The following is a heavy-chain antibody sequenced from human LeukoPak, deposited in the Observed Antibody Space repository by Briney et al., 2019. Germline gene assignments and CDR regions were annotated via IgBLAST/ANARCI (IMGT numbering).Heavy chain of an antibody. CDR2: ISYEGRTM. Sequence: PGGSLRLSCAGAAFTFSNYGMHWVRQAPGRGLEWVAVISYEGRTMYYADSVKGRFTISRDNAKNSLYLQMNSLRAEDTAVYYCARDDVAVAGTGFDYWGQGTLVTVSS. V-gene: IGHV3-30*03. CDR1: AFTFSNYG. D-gene: IGHD6-19*01. J-gene: IGHJ4*02. CDR3: ARDDVAVAGTGFDY.